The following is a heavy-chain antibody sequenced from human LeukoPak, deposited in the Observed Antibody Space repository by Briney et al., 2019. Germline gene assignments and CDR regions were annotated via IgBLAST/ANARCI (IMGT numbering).Heavy chain of an antibody. CDR1: GYTFTSYG. D-gene: IGHD1-26*01. Sequence: GSVKVSCKASGYTFTSYGISWVRQAPGHGLEWMGWISAHNGNTNYAQKLQGRVTMTTDTSTSTAYMEVSSLRSEDTAVYYCATVSGSYSYFDYWGQGTLVTVSS. V-gene: IGHV1-18*01. J-gene: IGHJ4*02. CDR2: ISAHNGNT. CDR3: ATVSGSYSYFDY.